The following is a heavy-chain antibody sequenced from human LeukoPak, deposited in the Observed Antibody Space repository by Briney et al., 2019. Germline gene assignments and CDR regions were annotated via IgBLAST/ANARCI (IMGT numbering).Heavy chain of an antibody. CDR3: ASLRRDGYNYGYYYGMDV. D-gene: IGHD5-24*01. J-gene: IGHJ6*02. CDR2: IIPIFGTA. Sequence: SVKVSCKASGGTFSSYAISWVRQAPGQGLEWMGGIIPIFGTANYAQKFQGRVTITADESTSTAYMELSSLRSEDTAVYYCASLRRDGYNYGYYYGMDVWGQGTTVTVSS. CDR1: GGTFSSYA. V-gene: IGHV1-69*01.